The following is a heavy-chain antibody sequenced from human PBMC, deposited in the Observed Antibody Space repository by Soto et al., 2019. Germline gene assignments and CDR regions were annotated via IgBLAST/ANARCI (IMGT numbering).Heavy chain of an antibody. CDR3: VRGRVFRGIVGADDAFDI. V-gene: IGHV1-18*01. CDR2: ISAYNGNT. J-gene: IGHJ3*02. D-gene: IGHD1-26*01. CDR1: GYTFTSYG. Sequence: QVQLVQSGAEVKKPGASVKVSCKASGYTFTSYGISWVRQAPGQGLEWMGWISAYNGNTNYAQKLQGRVTMTTDTSTSTAYMELRSLRSDDTAVYYCVRGRVFRGIVGADDAFDIWGQGTMVTVSS.